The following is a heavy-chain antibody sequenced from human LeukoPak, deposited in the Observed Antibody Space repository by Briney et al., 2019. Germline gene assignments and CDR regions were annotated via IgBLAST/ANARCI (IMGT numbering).Heavy chain of an antibody. CDR2: VNPNSGDT. V-gene: IGHV1-8*01. J-gene: IGHJ4*02. CDR3: ARSFDH. CDR1: GYTFTSYD. Sequence: HGASVKVSCKASGYTFTSYDINWGRQATGQGLEWMGWVNPNSGDTAYAQKFQGRVTMTRNTSLRTAYMELSSLRPEDMAVYYCARSFDHWGQGTLVTVSS.